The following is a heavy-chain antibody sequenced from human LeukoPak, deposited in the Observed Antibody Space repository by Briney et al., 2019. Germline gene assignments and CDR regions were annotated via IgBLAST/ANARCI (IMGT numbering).Heavy chain of an antibody. CDR2: IIPIFGTA. Sequence: GSSVTVSCPCSWPPPNNRTSRCTPPPPGQGLEWMGGIIPIFGTANYAQKFQGRVAITADESTSTAYIYLVRLRHEDTAVYCCARAAQLAFDIWGQGTMVTVSS. V-gene: IGHV1-69*01. J-gene: IGHJ3*02. D-gene: IGHD5-18*01. CDR1: WPPPNNRT. CDR3: ARAAQLAFDI.